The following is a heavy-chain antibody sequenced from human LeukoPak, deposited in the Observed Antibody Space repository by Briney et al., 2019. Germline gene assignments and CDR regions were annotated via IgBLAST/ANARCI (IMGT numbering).Heavy chain of an antibody. CDR2: IYYSGST. V-gene: IGHV4-39*07. CDR3: ASVRGDDFWSGYHYYYYYYMDV. CDR1: GGSISSYY. J-gene: IGHJ6*03. Sequence: PSETLSLTCTVSGGSISSYYWGWIRQPPGKGLEWIGSIYYSGSTYYNPSLKSRVTISVDTSKNQFSLKLSSVTAADTAVYYCASVRGDDFWSGYHYYYYYYMDVWGKGTTVTVSS. D-gene: IGHD3-3*01.